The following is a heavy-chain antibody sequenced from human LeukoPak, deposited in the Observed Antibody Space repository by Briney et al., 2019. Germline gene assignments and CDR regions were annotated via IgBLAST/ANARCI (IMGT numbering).Heavy chain of an antibody. D-gene: IGHD4-17*01. CDR3: ARVNYGNTWFDP. V-gene: IGHV1-2*06. CDR2: IKPNSGGT. J-gene: IGHJ5*02. CDR1: GYTFTGYY. Sequence: ASVKVSCKASGYTFTGYYMHWVRQAPGQGLEWMGRIKPNSGGTNYAQNFQGRVTMTRETSISTAYMELSRLRSDDTAVYYCARVNYGNTWFDPWGQGTLVTVSS.